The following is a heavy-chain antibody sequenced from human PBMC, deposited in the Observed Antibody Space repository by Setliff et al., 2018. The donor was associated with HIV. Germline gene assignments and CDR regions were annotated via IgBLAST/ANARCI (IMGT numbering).Heavy chain of an antibody. CDR2: IYYNGNI. Sequence: SETLSLTCAGSGNSIGRGYYWGWIRQPPGKGLEWIASIYYNGNIYYNPSLKSRVTITMDKSKNQFSLKLSSVTAADTAVYSCVRHLSERAMVDHWGQGTLVTGSS. V-gene: IGHV4-38-2*01. CDR3: VRHLSERAMVDH. J-gene: IGHJ4*02. CDR1: GNSIGRGYY.